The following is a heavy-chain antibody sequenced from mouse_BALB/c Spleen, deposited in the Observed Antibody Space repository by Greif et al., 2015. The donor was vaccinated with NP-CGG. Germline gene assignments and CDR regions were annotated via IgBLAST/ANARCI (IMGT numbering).Heavy chain of an antibody. D-gene: IGHD3-3*01. CDR2: ISSGGSYT. V-gene: IGHV5-9*02. CDR1: GFAFSSYD. J-gene: IGHJ2*01. Sequence: EVHLVESGGGLVKPGGSLKLSCAASGFAFSSYDMSWVRQTPEKRLEWVATISSGGSYTYYPDSVKGRFTISRDNARNALYLQMSSLRSEDTALYYCARRAGAGDYWGQGTTLTVSS. CDR3: ARRAGAGDY.